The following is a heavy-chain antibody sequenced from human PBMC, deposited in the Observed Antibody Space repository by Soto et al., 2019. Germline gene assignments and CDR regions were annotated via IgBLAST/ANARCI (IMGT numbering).Heavy chain of an antibody. CDR2: ISGSGGST. D-gene: IGHD6-6*01. CDR1: GFTFSSYA. V-gene: IGHV3-23*01. J-gene: IGHJ4*02. CDR3: AKGRSSSSVRVFYFDY. Sequence: GGSLRLSCPASGFTFSSYAMSWVRQAPGKGLEWVSAISGSGGSTYYADSVKGRFTISRDNSKNTLYLQMNSLRAEDTAVYYCAKGRSSSSVRVFYFDYWGQGTLVTVSS.